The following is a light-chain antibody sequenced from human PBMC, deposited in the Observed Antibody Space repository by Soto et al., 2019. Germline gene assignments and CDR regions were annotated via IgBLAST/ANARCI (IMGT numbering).Light chain of an antibody. V-gene: IGLV1-44*01. CDR2: STS. CDR1: GSNIGSNT. CDR3: AAWDDRLDVYV. J-gene: IGLJ1*01. Sequence: QSVLTQPPSASGTPGQIVAISCSGSGSNIGSNTVTWYQQLPGTAPKLLIYSTSQRSSGVPGRFSGSKSGASASLSISGLQSEDEADYYCAAWDDRLDVYVFGTGTKLTVL.